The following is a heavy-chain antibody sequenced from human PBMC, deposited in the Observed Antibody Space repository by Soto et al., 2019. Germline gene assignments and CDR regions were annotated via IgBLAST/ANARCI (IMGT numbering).Heavy chain of an antibody. D-gene: IGHD3-16*01. Sequence: QGQLVQAGAEVKKPGSSVKVSCKASGGPFSSYAISWVRPAPGQGLEWMGGIIPIFGTANYAQKFQGRVTITADESTSTAYMELSRLRSEDTAVYYCARDLPHWGRDYYGMDVWGQGTTVTVSS. V-gene: IGHV1-69*01. CDR2: IIPIFGTA. J-gene: IGHJ6*02. CDR1: GGPFSSYA. CDR3: ARDLPHWGRDYYGMDV.